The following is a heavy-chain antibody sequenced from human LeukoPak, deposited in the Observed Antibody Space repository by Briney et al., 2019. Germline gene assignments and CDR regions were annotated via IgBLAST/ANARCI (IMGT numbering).Heavy chain of an antibody. D-gene: IGHD2-15*01. CDR3: VKDQPMGHSWDY. J-gene: IGHJ4*02. CDR2: IWYDGSNK. CDR1: GFTFSSYG. Sequence: SGGSLRLSCAASGFTFSSYGMHWVRQAPGKGLEWVAVIWYDGSNKYYADSVKGRFTISRDNSKNTLYLQMSSLRAEDTAVYYCVKDQPMGHSWDYWGQGTLVTVSS. V-gene: IGHV3-30*02.